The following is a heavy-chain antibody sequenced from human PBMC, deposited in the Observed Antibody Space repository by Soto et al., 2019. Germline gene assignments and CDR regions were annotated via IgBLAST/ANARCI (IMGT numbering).Heavy chain of an antibody. CDR2: MSAGGEST. CDR1: GFRFRSYA. V-gene: IGHV3-23*01. CDR3: AKDSYCPGTDYFYGTDV. D-gene: IGHD3-10*01. J-gene: IGHJ6*02. Sequence: GGSLRLSFAASGFRFRSYAMSWVRQAPGKGQEWVSCMSAGGESTFNADSVKGRFTISGNKSKTALDLQMNSLRAEDTAVYYCAKDSYCPGTDYFYGTDVRGQGTTVTVTS.